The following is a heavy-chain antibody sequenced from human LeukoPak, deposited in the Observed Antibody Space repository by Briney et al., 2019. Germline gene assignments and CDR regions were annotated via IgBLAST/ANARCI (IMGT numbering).Heavy chain of an antibody. V-gene: IGHV1-69*01. Sequence: GASVKVSCKASGGTFSSYAISWVRQAPGQGLEWMGGIIPIFGTANYAQKFQGRVTITADESTSTAYMELSSLRSEDTAVYYSASDYDILTGYYNWHYGMDVWGQGTTVTVSS. D-gene: IGHD3-9*01. CDR2: IIPIFGTA. J-gene: IGHJ6*02. CDR3: ASDYDILTGYYNWHYGMDV. CDR1: GGTFSSYA.